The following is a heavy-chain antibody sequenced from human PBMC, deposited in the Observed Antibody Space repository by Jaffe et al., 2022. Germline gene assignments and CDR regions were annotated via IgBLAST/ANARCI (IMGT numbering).Heavy chain of an antibody. J-gene: IGHJ4*02. Sequence: EVQLLESGGGLVQPGGSLRLSCAASGFTFTSYAMSWVRQAPGKGLEWVSAISGSDGSTYYADSVKGRFTISRDNSKNTLYVQMNSLRAEDTAVYYCAKHIGLIWSRGYYFDYWGQGTLVTVSS. CDR3: AKHIGLIWSRGYYFDY. CDR2: ISGSDGST. V-gene: IGHV3-23*01. CDR1: GFTFTSYA. D-gene: IGHD3-10*01.